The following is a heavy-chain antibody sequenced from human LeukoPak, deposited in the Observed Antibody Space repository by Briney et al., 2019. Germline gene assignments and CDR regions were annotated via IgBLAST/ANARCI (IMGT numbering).Heavy chain of an antibody. Sequence: SESLSLTCAVYGGSFSGYYWSWIRQPPGKGLEWIGEINHSGSTNYNPSLKSRVTISVDTSKNQFSLKLSSVTAADTAVYYCATRGGSTSCWGQGTLVTVSS. J-gene: IGHJ4*02. CDR2: INHSGST. CDR1: GGSFSGYY. D-gene: IGHD2-2*01. V-gene: IGHV4-34*01. CDR3: ATRGGSTSC.